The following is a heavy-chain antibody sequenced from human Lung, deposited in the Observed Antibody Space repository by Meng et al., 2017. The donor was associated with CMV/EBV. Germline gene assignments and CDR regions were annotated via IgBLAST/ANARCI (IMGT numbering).Heavy chain of an antibody. Sequence: ESXKISXAASGFSFTTFWMHWVRQAPGKGLVWVSHINSDGSDTTYADSVKGRFTISRDNAKNTLYLQMNSLRAEDVAVYYCARTYPNYYYGMDVWGQGTTVXVSS. CDR2: INSDGSDT. V-gene: IGHV3-74*01. CDR1: GFSFTTFW. D-gene: IGHD2-2*02. J-gene: IGHJ6*02. CDR3: ARTYPNYYYGMDV.